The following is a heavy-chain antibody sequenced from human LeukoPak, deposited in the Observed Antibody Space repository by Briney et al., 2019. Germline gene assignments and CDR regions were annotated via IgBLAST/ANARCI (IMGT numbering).Heavy chain of an antibody. CDR2: IRYDGFST. CDR3: AKAGSGWYAPY. J-gene: IGHJ4*02. V-gene: IGHV3-30*02. Sequence: PGGSLRLSCAASGFTFSSYGMQWVRQAPGKGLEWVAFIRYDGFSTYYADSVRGRFTISRDNSKNTLYLLMNSLRPEDTAVYYCAKAGSGWYAPYWGQGTLVTVSS. CDR1: GFTFSSYG. D-gene: IGHD6-19*01.